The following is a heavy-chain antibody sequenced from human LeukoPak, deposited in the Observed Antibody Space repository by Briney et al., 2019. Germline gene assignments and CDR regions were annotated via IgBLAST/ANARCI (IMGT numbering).Heavy chain of an antibody. CDR1: GYTFTSCG. Sequence: ASVKVSCKASGYTFTSCGISWVRQAPGQGLEWMGGIIPIFGTANYAQKFQGRVTITADESTSTAYMELSSLRSEDTAVYYCARSIVATVEMFDYWGQGTLVTVSS. CDR3: ARSIVATVEMFDY. V-gene: IGHV1-69*13. D-gene: IGHD5-12*01. J-gene: IGHJ4*02. CDR2: IIPIFGTA.